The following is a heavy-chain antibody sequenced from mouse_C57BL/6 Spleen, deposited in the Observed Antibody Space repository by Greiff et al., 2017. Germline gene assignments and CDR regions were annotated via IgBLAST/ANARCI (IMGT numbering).Heavy chain of an antibody. J-gene: IGHJ3*01. CDR2: IWRGGST. Sequence: QVQLKESGPGLVQPSQSLSITCTVSGFSLTSYGVHWVRQSPGKGLEWLGVIWRGGSTDYNAAFMSRLSITKDNSKSQVFFKMNSLQADDTAIYYCAKNGNYGNYEEGFAYWGQGTLVTVSA. D-gene: IGHD2-1*01. CDR3: AKNGNYGNYEEGFAY. CDR1: GFSLTSYG. V-gene: IGHV2-5*01.